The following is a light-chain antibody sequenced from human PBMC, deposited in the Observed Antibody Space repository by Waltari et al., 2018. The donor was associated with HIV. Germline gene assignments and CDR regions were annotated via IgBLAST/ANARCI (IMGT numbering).Light chain of an antibody. CDR3: QVWDGGSDPPGV. Sequence: YVLTQPPSVSVAPGQTARMTCGGTKIGNKSVHWYQQRPGQAPVVVVYDDSDRPAGISEGISGSNSGNTATLIISRVEAGDEADYYCQVWDGGSDPPGVFGGGTRLTVL. CDR2: DDS. J-gene: IGLJ3*02. V-gene: IGLV3-21*02. CDR1: KIGNKS.